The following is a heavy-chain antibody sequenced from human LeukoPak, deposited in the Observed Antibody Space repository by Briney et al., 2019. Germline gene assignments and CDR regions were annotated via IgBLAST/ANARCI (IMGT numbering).Heavy chain of an antibody. CDR3: ARDSGERGSGSYLIAY. D-gene: IGHD3-10*01. CDR2: INPNSGGT. J-gene: IGHJ4*02. Sequence: APVKVSCKASGYTFTGYYMHWVRQAPGQGLEWMGWINPNSGGTNYAQKFQGRVTMTRDTSISTVYMELSRLRSDDTAVYYCARDSGERGSGSYLIAYWGQGTLVTVSS. V-gene: IGHV1-2*02. CDR1: GYTFTGYY.